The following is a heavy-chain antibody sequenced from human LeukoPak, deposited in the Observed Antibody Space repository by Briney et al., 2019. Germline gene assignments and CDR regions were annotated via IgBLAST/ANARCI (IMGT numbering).Heavy chain of an antibody. D-gene: IGHD5-24*01. CDR1: GGSISSSSYY. Sequence: SETLSLTCTVSGGSISSSSYYWGWIRQPPGKGLEWIGSIYYSGSTYYNPSLKSRVTISVDTSKNQFSLKLSSVTAADTAVYYCASRRDGCHVPGAFDIWGQGTMVTVSS. J-gene: IGHJ3*02. V-gene: IGHV4-39*01. CDR2: IYYSGST. CDR3: ASRRDGCHVPGAFDI.